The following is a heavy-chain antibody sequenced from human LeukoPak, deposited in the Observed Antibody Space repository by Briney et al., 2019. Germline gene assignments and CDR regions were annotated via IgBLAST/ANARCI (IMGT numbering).Heavy chain of an antibody. J-gene: IGHJ4*02. CDR1: GIIFSSHA. V-gene: IGHV3-23*01. CDR2: ISGSGGTT. Sequence: GGSLRLSCAASGIIFSSHAISWVRQAPGKGLEWVSAISGSGGTTYYADSVKGRFTISRDNSENTLSLQMSSLRAEDTAAYYCAKEDTTDMTPLLDYWGQGTLVTVSS. CDR3: AKEDTTDMTPLLDY. D-gene: IGHD1-1*01.